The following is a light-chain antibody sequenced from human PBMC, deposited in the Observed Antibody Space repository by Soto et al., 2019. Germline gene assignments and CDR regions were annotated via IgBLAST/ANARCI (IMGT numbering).Light chain of an antibody. V-gene: IGKV1-5*03. CDR3: QHYSASSPWT. CDR2: RAS. J-gene: IGKJ1*01. CDR1: QSVDNW. Sequence: DIQMTQSPSTLPASVGDRVTITCRASQSVDNWLAWFQQKPGQAPKVLIHRASSLDSGAPSRFSGSGRGTEFTLTITSLQPDDFATYYCQHYSASSPWTFGQGTKVEIK.